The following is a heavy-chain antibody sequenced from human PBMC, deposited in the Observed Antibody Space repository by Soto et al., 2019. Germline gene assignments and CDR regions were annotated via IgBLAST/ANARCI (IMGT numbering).Heavy chain of an antibody. CDR3: ARVWAYGDYFDY. V-gene: IGHV4-39*07. Sequence: LSLTCTVSGGSISSSSYYWGWIRQPPGKGLEWIGSIYYSGSTNYNPSLKSRVTISVDTSKNQFSLKLSSVTAADTAVYYCARVWAYGDYFDYWGQGTLVTVSS. J-gene: IGHJ4*02. CDR2: IYYSGST. CDR1: GGSISSSSYY. D-gene: IGHD4-17*01.